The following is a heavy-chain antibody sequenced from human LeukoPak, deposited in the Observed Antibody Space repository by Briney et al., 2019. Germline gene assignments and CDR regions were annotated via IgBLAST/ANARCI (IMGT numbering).Heavy chain of an antibody. V-gene: IGHV3-21*01. CDR3: ESNRAYCGGDCYSDAFDI. CDR2: ISSSSSYI. CDR1: GFTFSSYT. Sequence: GGSLRLSCAASGFTFSSYTMNWVRQAPGKGLEWVSSISSSSSYIYYADSVKGRFTISRDNAKNSLYLQMNSLRAEDTAVYYCESNRAYCGGDCYSDAFDIWGQGTMVTVSS. J-gene: IGHJ3*02. D-gene: IGHD2-21*01.